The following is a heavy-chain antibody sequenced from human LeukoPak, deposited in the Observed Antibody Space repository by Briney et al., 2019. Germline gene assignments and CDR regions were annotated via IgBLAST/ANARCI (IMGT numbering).Heavy chain of an antibody. D-gene: IGHD6-13*01. V-gene: IGHV3-23*01. J-gene: IGHJ4*02. CDR1: GFIFSNYA. Sequence: GGSLRLSCAASGFIFSNYAMSWARQAPGKGLQWVSAFSGSGGSTYYADSVKGRFTISRDNSRNTLYLQMNSLRAEDTALYYCARGIAAAGTTLIMHYFDYWGQGTLVTVSS. CDR3: ARGIAAAGTTLIMHYFDY. CDR2: FSGSGGST.